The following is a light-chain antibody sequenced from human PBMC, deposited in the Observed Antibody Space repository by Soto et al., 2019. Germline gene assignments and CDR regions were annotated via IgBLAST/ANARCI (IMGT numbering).Light chain of an antibody. CDR2: SNN. V-gene: IGLV1-44*01. CDR3: AAWDDGLNGRV. J-gene: IGLJ2*01. Sequence: QSVLTQPPSASGTPGQRVSISCSGSYSNLKTNTVNWYQHLPGTAPKLLIFSNNQRPSGVPDRFSGSKSGTSASLAITGLQSEDEADYYCAAWDDGLNGRVFGGGTKLTVL. CDR1: YSNLKTNT.